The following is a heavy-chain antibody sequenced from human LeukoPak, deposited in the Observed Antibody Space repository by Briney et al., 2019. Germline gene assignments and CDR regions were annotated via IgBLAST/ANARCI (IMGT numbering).Heavy chain of an antibody. CDR1: GFTFSSYA. V-gene: IGHV3-23*01. CDR2: ISGSGGST. D-gene: IGHD3-3*02. CDR3: ARGWLHFWSERSGYFDY. Sequence: PGGSLRLSCAASGFTFSSYAMSWVRQAPGKGLEWVSAISGSGGSTYYADSVKGRFTISRDNSKNTLYLQMNSLRAEDTAVYYCARGWLHFWSERSGYFDYWGQGTLVTVSS. J-gene: IGHJ4*02.